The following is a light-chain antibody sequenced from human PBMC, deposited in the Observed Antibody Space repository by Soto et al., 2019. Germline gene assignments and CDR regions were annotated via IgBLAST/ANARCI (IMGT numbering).Light chain of an antibody. V-gene: IGKV3-20*01. J-gene: IGKJ1*01. CDR3: QRFVSSPGT. CDR2: DTS. CDR1: QSVRDRY. Sequence: EIVLTQSPGTLSLSPGERATLSCRASQSVRDRYLAWYQQKPGQAPSLLIYDTSTRATGVPNRCSGSGSGNDLALNISREEPEDFAIYFCQRFVSSPGTFGQGTNVEI.